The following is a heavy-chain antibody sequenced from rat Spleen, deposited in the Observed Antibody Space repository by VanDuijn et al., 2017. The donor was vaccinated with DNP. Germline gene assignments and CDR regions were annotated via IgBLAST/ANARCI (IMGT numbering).Heavy chain of an antibody. CDR2: INYSGST. V-gene: IGHV3-1*01. J-gene: IGHJ1*01. CDR1: GYSITSNY. Sequence: EVRLQKSGPGLVQPSQSLSLTCSVTGYSITSNYWAWIRKFPGNKMEWIGYINYSGSTGYNPSLKSRISITRDTSKNQFFLQLNSVTTEDTATYYCARGVSSYYGYNSYWYFDFWGPGTMVTVSS. D-gene: IGHD1-9*01. CDR3: ARGVSSYYGYNSYWYFDF.